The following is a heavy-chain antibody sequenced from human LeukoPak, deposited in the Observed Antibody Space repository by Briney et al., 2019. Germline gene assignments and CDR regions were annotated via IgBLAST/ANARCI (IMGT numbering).Heavy chain of an antibody. V-gene: IGHV4-59*01. CDR1: GGSISGYY. D-gene: IGHD3-22*01. Sequence: PSETLSLTCTVSGGSISGYYWSWIRQPPGKGLEWIGYLHYSGSTNYNPSLKSRVSISVDTSKNQFSLKLSSVTAADTAVYYCASSTGYYDSSGYTFDYWGQGTLVTVSS. J-gene: IGHJ4*02. CDR3: ASSTGYYDSSGYTFDY. CDR2: LHYSGST.